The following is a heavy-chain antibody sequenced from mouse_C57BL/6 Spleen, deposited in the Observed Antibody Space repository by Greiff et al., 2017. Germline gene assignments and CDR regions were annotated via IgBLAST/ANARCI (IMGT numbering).Heavy chain of an antibody. D-gene: IGHD1-1*01. CDR3: ARSYYYGSSYYAMDY. CDR2: IYPSDSET. J-gene: IGHJ4*01. CDR1: GYTFTSYW. V-gene: IGHV1-61*01. Sequence: VQLQQSGAELVRPGSSVKLSCKASGYTFTSYWMDWVKQRPGQGLEWIGNIYPSDSETHYNQKFKDKATLTVDKSSSTAYMQLSSLTSEDSAVYYCARSYYYGSSYYAMDYWGQGTSVTVSS.